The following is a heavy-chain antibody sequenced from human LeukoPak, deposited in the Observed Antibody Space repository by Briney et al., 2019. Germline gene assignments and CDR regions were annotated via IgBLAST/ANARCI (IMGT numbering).Heavy chain of an antibody. D-gene: IGHD6-19*01. CDR2: ITAGNGNT. CDR3: ARGISEAVPGRYFQH. J-gene: IGHJ1*01. Sequence: ASVKVSCKSSGYNFRHYGIGWVRQAPRQGLEWMGWITAGNGNTNYAQKVQGRVTMTTDTSTSTAYMELRSLRSDDTAVYFCARGISEAVPGRYFQHWGQGTLVTVSS. CDR1: GYNFRHYG. V-gene: IGHV1-18*01.